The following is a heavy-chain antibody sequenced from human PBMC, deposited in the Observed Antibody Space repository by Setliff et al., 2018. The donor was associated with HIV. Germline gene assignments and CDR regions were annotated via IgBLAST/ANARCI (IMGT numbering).Heavy chain of an antibody. CDR1: GGSISSSSYY. J-gene: IGHJ5*02. CDR3: ARRRGYCSGGTCYSGGYWFDP. CDR2: IYYSGST. Sequence: SETLSLTCTVSGGSISSSSYYWAWVRQPPGKGREWIGSIYYSGSTSYNPSLKSRVTISVDTSKNQFSLKLRSVTAADTAVYYCARRRGYCSGGTCYSGGYWFDPWGQGTLVTVSS. V-gene: IGHV4-39*01. D-gene: IGHD2-15*01.